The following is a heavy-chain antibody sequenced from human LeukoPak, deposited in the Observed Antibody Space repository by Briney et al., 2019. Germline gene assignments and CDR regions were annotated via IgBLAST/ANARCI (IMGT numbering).Heavy chain of an antibody. Sequence: GGSLKLSCEASGFTFSGSAMHWVRQASGKGLEWVGRIRSKANSYATAYGAPVKGRFTISRDDSENTAYLQMNSLKTEDTAIYYCARPTDSGYYMNWGQGTLVTVSS. CDR3: ARPTDSGYYMN. V-gene: IGHV3-73*01. CDR2: IRSKANSYAT. D-gene: IGHD3-3*01. J-gene: IGHJ4*02. CDR1: GFTFSGSA.